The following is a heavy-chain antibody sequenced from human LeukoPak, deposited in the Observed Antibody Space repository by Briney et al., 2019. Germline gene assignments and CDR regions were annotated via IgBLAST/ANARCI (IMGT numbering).Heavy chain of an antibody. Sequence: GGSLRLSCAASGFTFSSYAMSWVRQAPGKGLEWVSAISGSGGSTYYADSVKGRFTISRDNSKNTLYLQMNSLRAEDTAVYYCAKEKRWCSWPTPGAFDIWGQGTMVTVSS. CDR3: AKEKRWCSWPTPGAFDI. CDR2: ISGSGGST. V-gene: IGHV3-23*01. D-gene: IGHD6-13*01. J-gene: IGHJ3*02. CDR1: GFTFSSYA.